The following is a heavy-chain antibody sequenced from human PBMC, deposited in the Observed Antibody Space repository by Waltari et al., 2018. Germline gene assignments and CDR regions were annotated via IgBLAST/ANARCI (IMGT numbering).Heavy chain of an antibody. J-gene: IGHJ4*02. CDR2: TNPNRGVT. CDR1: GYTFTGYY. Sequence: QVQLVQSGAEVKKPGASVKVSCKASGYTFTGYYMHWVRQAPGQGLAWMGGTNPNRGVTNYAQKFQGKGTRTSDTSISTAYMELSRLRSDDTAVYYCANELAAAGHIDYWGQGTLVTVSS. CDR3: ANELAAAGHIDY. D-gene: IGHD6-13*01. V-gene: IGHV1-2*02.